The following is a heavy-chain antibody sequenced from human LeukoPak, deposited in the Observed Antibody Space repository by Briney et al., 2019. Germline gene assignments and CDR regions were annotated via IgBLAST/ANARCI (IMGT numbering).Heavy chain of an antibody. J-gene: IGHJ4*01. CDR2: ISGSGGST. D-gene: IGHD2-2*01. V-gene: IGHV3-23*01. CDR3: ARDFRDIVVVLAAAN. Sequence: GGSLRLSCAASGFTFGNYAMGWVRQAPGQGLEWVSGISGSGGSTYYADSVKGRFTISRDNSKNTLFLQMNSLRAEDTAVYYCARDFRDIVVVLAAANWGQGTLVSVSS. CDR1: GFTFGNYA.